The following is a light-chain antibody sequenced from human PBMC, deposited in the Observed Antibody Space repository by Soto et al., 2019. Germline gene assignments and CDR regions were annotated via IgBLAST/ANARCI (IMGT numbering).Light chain of an antibody. J-gene: IGLJ2*01. CDR1: SSDVGDYNY. CDR2: EVS. Sequence: QSALTQPPSASGSPGQSVTISCTGTSSDVGDYNYVSWYQHHPGKAPKLMIYEVSKRPSGVPDRFSGSKSGNTASLTVSGLQADYDADYYCSSYAGSNNLVVFGGGTKVTVL. CDR3: SSYAGSNNLVV. V-gene: IGLV2-8*01.